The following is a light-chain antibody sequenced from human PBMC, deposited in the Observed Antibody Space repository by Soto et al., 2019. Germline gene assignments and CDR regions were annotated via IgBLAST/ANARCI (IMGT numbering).Light chain of an antibody. Sequence: QSVLTQPPSVSGAPGQRVTISCTGSISNIGAGYDVHWYQQLPGTAPKLLIYGNSNRPSGVPDRFSGSKSGTSASLAITGLQADDEADYYCKSYDSSVTLRVFGTGTKLTVL. CDR3: KSYDSSVTLRV. J-gene: IGLJ1*01. CDR1: ISNIGAGYD. V-gene: IGLV1-40*01. CDR2: GNS.